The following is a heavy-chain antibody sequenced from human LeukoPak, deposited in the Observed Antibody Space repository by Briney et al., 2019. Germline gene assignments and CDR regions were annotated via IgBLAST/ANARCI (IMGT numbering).Heavy chain of an antibody. CDR1: GFTFSSYG. CDR2: IWYDGSNK. CDR3: ARFATGYVADY. J-gene: IGHJ4*02. D-gene: IGHD3-16*01. V-gene: IGHV3-33*01. Sequence: GGPLRLSCAASGFTFSSYGMHWVRQAPGKGLEWVAVIWYDGSNKYYADSVKGRFTISRDNSKNTLYLQMNSLRAEDTAVYYCARFATGYVADYWGQGTLVTVSS.